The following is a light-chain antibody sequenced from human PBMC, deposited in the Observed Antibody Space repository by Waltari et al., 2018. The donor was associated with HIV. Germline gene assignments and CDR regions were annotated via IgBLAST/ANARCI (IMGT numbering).Light chain of an antibody. CDR1: QNLINY. J-gene: IGKJ3*01. CDR2: HAS. V-gene: IGKV1-39*01. CDR3: QQTFSPPRT. Sequence: DINMTQSPSYLSATVVDRVTINCRASQNLINYLNWYHQSPGKPPKQLIFHASALQDGVSSRFSGRGSGTEFTLSIAGLQPDDFGTYSCQQTFSPPRTFGPGT.